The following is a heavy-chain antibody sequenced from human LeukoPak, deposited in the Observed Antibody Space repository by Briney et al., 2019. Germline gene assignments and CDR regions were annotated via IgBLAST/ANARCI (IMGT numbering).Heavy chain of an antibody. Sequence: PGGSLRLSCAASGFTFDDYAMHWVRHAPGKGLEWVSGISWNSGSIGYADSVKGRFTISRDNAKNSLYLQMNSLRAEDTALYYCAKVRYGSGSYSPFDYWGQGTLVTVSS. CDR3: AKVRYGSGSYSPFDY. D-gene: IGHD3-10*01. CDR2: ISWNSGSI. J-gene: IGHJ4*02. V-gene: IGHV3-9*01. CDR1: GFTFDDYA.